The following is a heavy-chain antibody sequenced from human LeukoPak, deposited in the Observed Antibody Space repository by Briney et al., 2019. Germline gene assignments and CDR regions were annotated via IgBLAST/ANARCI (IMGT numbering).Heavy chain of an antibody. Sequence: GASVKVSRKASGYTFTGYYMHWVRQAPGQGLEWMGWINPNSGGTNYAQKFQGRVTMTRDTSISTAYMELSRLRSDDTAVYYCARADCSSTSCYPRVRATLLKYWGQGTLVTVSS. CDR3: ARADCSSTSCYPRVRATLLKY. V-gene: IGHV1-2*02. CDR1: GYTFTGYY. D-gene: IGHD2-2*01. CDR2: INPNSGGT. J-gene: IGHJ4*02.